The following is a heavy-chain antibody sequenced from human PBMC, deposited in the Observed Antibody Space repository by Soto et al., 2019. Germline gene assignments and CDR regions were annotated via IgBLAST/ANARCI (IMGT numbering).Heavy chain of an antibody. D-gene: IGHD3-3*01. J-gene: IGHJ4*02. V-gene: IGHV3-9*01. CDR3: AKGAVTSIFGYFDF. CDR1: GFIFEDYA. Sequence: EVHLVESGGGLVQPGRSLRLSCAASGFIFEDYAMHWVRQVPGKGLEWVSSISWNSGNIVYADSVKGRFTVSRDSANNSLYLQRNSLRTEDTALYYCAKGAVTSIFGYFDFCGQGTLVTVSS. CDR2: ISWNSGNI.